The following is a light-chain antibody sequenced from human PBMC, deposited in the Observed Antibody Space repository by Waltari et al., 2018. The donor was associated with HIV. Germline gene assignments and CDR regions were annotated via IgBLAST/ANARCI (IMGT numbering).Light chain of an antibody. CDR1: TLGDKY. V-gene: IGLV3-1*01. J-gene: IGLJ2*01. CDR3: QAWDSSTVV. CDR2: EDR. Sequence: SYELTQPPSVSVSPGQTASIPCSGATLGDKYVSWYQQKTGQSPVVVMYEDRKRPSGIPERFSGSNSGNTATLTISGTQAMDEADYYCQAWDSSTVVFGGGTKLTVL.